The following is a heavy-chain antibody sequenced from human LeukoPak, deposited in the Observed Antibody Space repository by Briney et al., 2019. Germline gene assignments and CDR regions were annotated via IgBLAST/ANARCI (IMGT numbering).Heavy chain of an antibody. CDR2: INSDGSST. Sequence: PGGSLRLSCAASGFTFSSYWMHWVRQAPGKGLVWVSRINSDGSSTSYADSVKGRFTISRDNAKNTLYLQMNSLRAEDTAVYYCASLAVAGTRADYWGQGTLVTVSS. CDR3: ASLAVAGTRADY. J-gene: IGHJ4*02. V-gene: IGHV3-74*01. CDR1: GFTFSSYW. D-gene: IGHD6-19*01.